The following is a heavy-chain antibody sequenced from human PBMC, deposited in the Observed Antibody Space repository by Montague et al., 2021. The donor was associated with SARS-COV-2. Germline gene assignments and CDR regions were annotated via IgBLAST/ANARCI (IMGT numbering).Heavy chain of an antibody. Sequence: CAISGDSDCVMDVSRRSVRQSSSRRPGQLLGTYYMFKGYNDYAVSVGGRVTINPDTSKNQFSLQLNSVTPEDTAMYYCTSGREGNYNVMDVWGQGTTVTVSS. CDR3: TSGREGNYNVMDV. V-gene: IGHV6-1*01. CDR1: GDSDCVMDVS. CDR2: TYYMFKGYN. D-gene: IGHD1-1*01. J-gene: IGHJ6*02.